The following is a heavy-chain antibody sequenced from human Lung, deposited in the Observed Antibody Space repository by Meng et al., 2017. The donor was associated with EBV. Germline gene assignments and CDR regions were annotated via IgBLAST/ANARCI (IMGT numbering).Heavy chain of an antibody. CDR2: ITSSSNYI. CDR3: AKDVGGYYFDY. V-gene: IGHV3-21*04. D-gene: IGHD3-16*01. Sequence: DVRLGESGGVLCKPGGSLRLSLAASGFTFSFYSMDWVRQAPGKGLEWVSSITSSSNYIYYADSVKGRFTISRDNSKNTLYLQMNSLRAEDTAVYYCAKDVGGYYFDYWGQGTLVTVSS. J-gene: IGHJ4*02. CDR1: GFTFSFYS.